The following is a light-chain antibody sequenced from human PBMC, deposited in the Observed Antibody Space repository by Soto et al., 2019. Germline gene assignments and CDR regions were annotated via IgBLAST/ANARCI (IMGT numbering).Light chain of an antibody. J-gene: IGKJ4*01. CDR2: DAF. Sequence: EKVMTQSPATVSVSPGERATLSCRASQNVKTRLAWYQQKPGQAPRLFIYDAFTRATGIPARFSGSASGTEFTLTISSLQSEDFAVYYCQQYDEWPLTFGGGTKVEIK. CDR1: QNVKTR. CDR3: QQYDEWPLT. V-gene: IGKV3-15*01.